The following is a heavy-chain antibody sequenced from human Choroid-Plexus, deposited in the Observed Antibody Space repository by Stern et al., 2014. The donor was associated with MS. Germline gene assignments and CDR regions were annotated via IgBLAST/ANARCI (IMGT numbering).Heavy chain of an antibody. V-gene: IGHV3-30*18. Sequence: QVQLVESGGGVVQPGRPLRLSCVASGFTLGSWAMHWVRQAPGKGLEWVAGVTYNGSNKYYADSVKGRFTISRDNSQNTLYMQMSSLRPEDTAVYYCAKDRQYLTYFCDHWGQGSLVTVSS. D-gene: IGHD2/OR15-2a*01. J-gene: IGHJ5*02. CDR3: AKDRQYLTYFCDH. CDR2: VTYNGSNK. CDR1: GFTLGSWA.